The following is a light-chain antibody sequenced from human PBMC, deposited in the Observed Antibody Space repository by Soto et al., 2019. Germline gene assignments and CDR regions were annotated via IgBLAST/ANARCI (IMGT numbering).Light chain of an antibody. CDR2: EVS. V-gene: IGLV2-14*01. J-gene: IGLJ1*01. CDR1: SSDVGGYNY. Sequence: QSALTQPASVSGSPGQSITISCTGTSSDVGGYNYVSWYQQHPGKAPKLMIYEVSNRPSGVSNRFSGSKSGNTASLTISGHHPADEADDPCNSNTSRSALNVFGTGTKGT. CDR3: NSNTSRSALNV.